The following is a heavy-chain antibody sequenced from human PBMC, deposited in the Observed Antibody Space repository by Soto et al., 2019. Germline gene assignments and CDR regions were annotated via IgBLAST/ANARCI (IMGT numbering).Heavy chain of an antibody. V-gene: IGHV3-48*02. Sequence: EVQLVESGGDLVQRGGSLRLSCVASGFTFSVYSMNWVRQAPGKGLEWFSYITSDTKTIKYADSVKGRFTISRDNANNSVYPQMNSLRDEDTAVYYCARSVEGHFDYWGQGTVVTVSS. CDR1: GFTFSVYS. J-gene: IGHJ4*02. CDR2: ITSDTKTI. D-gene: IGHD6-19*01. CDR3: ARSVEGHFDY.